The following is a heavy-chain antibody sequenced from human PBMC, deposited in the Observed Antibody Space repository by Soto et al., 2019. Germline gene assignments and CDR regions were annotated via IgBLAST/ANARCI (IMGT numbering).Heavy chain of an antibody. J-gene: IGHJ5*02. CDR2: IYYSGST. V-gene: IGHV4-59*01. CDR1: GGSISSYY. Sequence: PSATLSLTCTVSGGSISSYYWSWIRQPPGKGLEWIGYIYYSGSTDYNPSLKSRVTISVDTSKNQFSLKLSSVTAADTAVYYCARGGPKYCSGGSCYNWFDPWGQGTLVTVSS. CDR3: ARGGPKYCSGGSCYNWFDP. D-gene: IGHD2-15*01.